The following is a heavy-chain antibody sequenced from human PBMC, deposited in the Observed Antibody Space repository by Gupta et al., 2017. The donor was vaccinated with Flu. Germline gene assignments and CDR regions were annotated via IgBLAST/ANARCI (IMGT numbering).Heavy chain of an antibody. V-gene: IGHV3-33*01. J-gene: IGHJ4*02. D-gene: IGHD3-3*01. CDR2: IWYDGSNK. CDR1: VFTFSSYG. Sequence: QVQLVESGGGVVQPGRSLRLSCAASVFTFSSYGMHWVRQAPGKGLEWVAVIWYDGSNKYYADSVKGRFTIARDNSKNTLYLQMNSLRAEDTAVYYCARSRRGTMFGALGWGRGTRVTVSS. CDR3: ARSRRGTMFGALG.